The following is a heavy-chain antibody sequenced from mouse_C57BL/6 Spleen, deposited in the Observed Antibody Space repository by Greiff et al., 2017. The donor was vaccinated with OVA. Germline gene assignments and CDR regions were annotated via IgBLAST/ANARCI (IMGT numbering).Heavy chain of an antibody. D-gene: IGHD1-1*01. V-gene: IGHV14-3*01. Sequence: EVKLQESVAELVRPGASVKLSCTASGFNIKNTYMHWVKQRPEQGLEWIGRIDPANGNTKYAPKFQGKATITADTSSNTAYLQLSSLTSEDTAIYYCASVYGSSPYAMDYWGQGTSVTVSS. CDR1: GFNIKNTY. CDR3: ASVYGSSPYAMDY. CDR2: IDPANGNT. J-gene: IGHJ4*01.